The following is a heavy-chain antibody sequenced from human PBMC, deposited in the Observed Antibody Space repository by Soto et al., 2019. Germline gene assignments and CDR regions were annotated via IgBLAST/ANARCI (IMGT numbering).Heavy chain of an antibody. CDR2: ISYSGST. CDR1: GGSISSGFYY. D-gene: IGHD3-9*01. J-gene: IGHJ4*02. CDR3: ARAPYFDVLTDPGEH. Sequence: PSETLSLTCTVSGGSISSGFYYWSWIRQHPGEGLEWIGYISYSGSTYYNPSLKSRVAISVDTSRIQFSLKLSSVTAADTAVYYCARAPYFDVLTDPGEHWGQGALVTVS. V-gene: IGHV4-31*03.